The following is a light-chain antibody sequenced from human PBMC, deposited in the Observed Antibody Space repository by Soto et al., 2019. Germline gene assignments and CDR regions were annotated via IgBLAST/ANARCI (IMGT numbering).Light chain of an antibody. V-gene: IGKV1-39*01. CDR2: AAS. CDR1: QSISSY. J-gene: IGKJ3*01. Sequence: DIQMTQSPSSLSASVGDRVTITCRASQSISSYLNWYQQKPGKAPKLLIYAASSLQSFVPSRFSGSGSGTDFTLTTITLQPEVLATYYCHHSFCTPSTFGQGTNVHIK. CDR3: HHSFCTPST.